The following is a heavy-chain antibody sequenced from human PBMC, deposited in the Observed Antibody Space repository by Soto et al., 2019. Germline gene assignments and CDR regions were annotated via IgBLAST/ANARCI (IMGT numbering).Heavy chain of an antibody. J-gene: IGHJ3*02. V-gene: IGHV1-69*01. Sequence: QVQLVQSGAEVKKPGSSVKVSCKASGGTFSSYAISWVRQAPGQGLEWMGGVIPIFGTENYAQKFQGRVTIAVDESTSTAYMEQSSLRSEDTAVYYCAREQLLFSYIRGVSSAFEIWGRGTMVTVS. CDR3: AREQLLFSYIRGVSSAFEI. D-gene: IGHD3-10*01. CDR2: VIPIFGTE. CDR1: GGTFSSYA.